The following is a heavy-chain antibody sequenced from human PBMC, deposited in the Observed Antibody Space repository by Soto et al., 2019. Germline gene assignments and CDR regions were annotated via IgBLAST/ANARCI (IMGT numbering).Heavy chain of an antibody. CDR2: INPSGGST. CDR1: GYTFTSYY. V-gene: IGHV1-46*01. Sequence: ASVKVSCKASGYTFTSYYMHWVLQAPGQGLEWMGIINPSGGSTSYAQKFQGRVTMTRDTSTSTVYMELSSLRSEDTAVYYCARALRVATIMNYYYYYGMDVWGQGTTVTVSS. CDR3: ARALRVATIMNYYYYYGMDV. J-gene: IGHJ6*02. D-gene: IGHD5-12*01.